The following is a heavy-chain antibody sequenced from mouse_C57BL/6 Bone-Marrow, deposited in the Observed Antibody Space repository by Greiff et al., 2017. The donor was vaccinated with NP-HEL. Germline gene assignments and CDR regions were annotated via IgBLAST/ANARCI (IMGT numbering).Heavy chain of an antibody. CDR1: GYTFTSYW. D-gene: IGHD2-4*01. Sequence: VKLQESGAELVKPGASVKLSCKASGYTFTSYWMQWVKQRPGQGLEWIGEIDPSDSYTNYNQKFKGKATLTVDTSSSTAYMQLSSLTSEDSAVYYCARSYDSLWFAYWGQGTLVTVSA. CDR3: ARSYDSLWFAY. J-gene: IGHJ3*01. V-gene: IGHV1-50*01. CDR2: IDPSDSYT.